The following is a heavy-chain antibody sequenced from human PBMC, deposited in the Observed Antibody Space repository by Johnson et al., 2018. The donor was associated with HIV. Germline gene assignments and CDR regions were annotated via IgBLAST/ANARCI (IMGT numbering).Heavy chain of an antibody. V-gene: IGHV3-23*04. CDR1: GFTFSSYA. CDR2: ISGSGGRT. Sequence: VQLVESGGGLVQPGRSLRLSCAASGFTFSSYAMSWVRQAPGKGLEWVSAISGSGGRTYYADSVKGRFTISRDNSKNSLYLQMNSLRAEDTAVYYCARALAAGRNAFDIWGQGTMVTVSS. CDR3: ARALAAGRNAFDI. J-gene: IGHJ3*02. D-gene: IGHD6-19*01.